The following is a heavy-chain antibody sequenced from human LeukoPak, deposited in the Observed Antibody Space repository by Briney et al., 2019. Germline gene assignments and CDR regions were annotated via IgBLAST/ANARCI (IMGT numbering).Heavy chain of an antibody. CDR1: GGSFSGYY. CDR3: ARDGAVAGRYWYFDL. J-gene: IGHJ2*01. D-gene: IGHD6-19*01. V-gene: IGHV4-34*01. Sequence: SETLSLTCAVSGGSFSGYYWSWLRQPPGKGLEWIGEINHSGSTNYNPSLKSRVTISVDTSKNQFSLKLSSMTAADTAVYYCARDGAVAGRYWYFDLWGRGALVTVSS. CDR2: INHSGST.